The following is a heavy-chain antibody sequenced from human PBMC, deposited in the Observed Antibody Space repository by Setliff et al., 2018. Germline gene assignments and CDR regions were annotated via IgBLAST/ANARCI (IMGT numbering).Heavy chain of an antibody. J-gene: IGHJ4*02. Sequence: ASVKVSCKTSGYTFDDYGIAWVRQAPGQGLEWMGWISPHTGNTYYTPKLHGRVTLTTDTSARTAYMELRSLSSDDTAVYYCSRLVRFCTRTACQRLSGGEFWGQGTLVTGLL. CDR1: GYTFDDYG. D-gene: IGHD2-8*01. CDR3: SRLVRFCTRTACQRLSGGEF. CDR2: ISPHTGNT. V-gene: IGHV1-18*01.